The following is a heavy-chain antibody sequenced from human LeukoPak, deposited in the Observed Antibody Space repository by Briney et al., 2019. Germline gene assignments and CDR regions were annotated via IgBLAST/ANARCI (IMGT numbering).Heavy chain of an antibody. CDR2: ISSSGSPI. CDR3: ARGFRDTAMFLDY. V-gene: IGHV3-48*03. J-gene: IGHJ4*02. Sequence: GGTLRLSCVASGITFNTYEMNWVRQAPGKGLEWISCISSSGSPIYYSDSVKDRFTISRDNARDSLYLQMNSLRAEDTAVYYCARGFRDTAMFLDYWGQGTLVTVSS. D-gene: IGHD5-18*01. CDR1: GITFNTYE.